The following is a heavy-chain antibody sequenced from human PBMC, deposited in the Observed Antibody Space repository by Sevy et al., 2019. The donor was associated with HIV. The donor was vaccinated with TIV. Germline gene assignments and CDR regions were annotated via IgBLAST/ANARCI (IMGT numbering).Heavy chain of an antibody. Sequence: ASVKVSCKVSGYTLTKLSMHWVRQTPGKGLEWMTTFDPEDGDPEDGKTIYAQKFLDRVTMTEDTSTDTAYMELSSLRSEDTAVYYCATTKDYYDSSGYPFDSWGQGTLVTVSS. CDR3: ATTKDYYDSSGYPFDS. CDR2: FDPEDGDPEDGKT. V-gene: IGHV1-24*01. D-gene: IGHD3-22*01. CDR1: GYTLTKLS. J-gene: IGHJ4*02.